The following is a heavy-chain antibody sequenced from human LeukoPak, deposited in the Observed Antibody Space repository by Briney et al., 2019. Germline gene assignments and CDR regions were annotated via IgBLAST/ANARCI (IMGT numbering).Heavy chain of an antibody. CDR3: ASSGPDSLEAFDI. V-gene: IGHV3-30-3*01. J-gene: IGHJ3*02. Sequence: GGSLRLSCAASGFTFSSYAMHWVRQAPGKGLEWVAVISYDGSNKYYADSVKGRFTISRDNSKNTLYLQMNSLRAEDTAVYYCASSGPDSLEAFDIWGQGTMVTVSS. D-gene: IGHD1-26*01. CDR1: GFTFSSYA. CDR2: ISYDGSNK.